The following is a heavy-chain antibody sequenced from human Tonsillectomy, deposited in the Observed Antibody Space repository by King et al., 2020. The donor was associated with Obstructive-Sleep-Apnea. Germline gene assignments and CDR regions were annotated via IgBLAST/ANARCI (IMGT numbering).Heavy chain of an antibody. CDR1: GYNLSTYV. CDR2: IDTNTGNP. Sequence: QLVQSGSELRKPGASVKVSCKASGYNLSTYVMNWVRQAPGQGLEWMGWIDTNTGNPTYAQGFTRRFVFSLDTSVSTAYLQISSLMTEDTAVYYCARGRSWFDPWGQGTLVTVSS. J-gene: IGHJ5*02. CDR3: ARGRSWFDP. V-gene: IGHV7-4-1*02.